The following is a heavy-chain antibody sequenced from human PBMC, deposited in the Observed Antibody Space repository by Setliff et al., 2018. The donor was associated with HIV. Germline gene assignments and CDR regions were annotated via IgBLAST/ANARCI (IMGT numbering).Heavy chain of an antibody. V-gene: IGHV3-30*12. D-gene: IGHD2-2*03. Sequence: GGSLRLSCAVSGLTFTNYAMHWVRQAPGKGLESVSFISYDGGSKYYADSVKGRFTISRDNSKNTLYLQMNSLRVEDTAIYYCARHLGYCSTTNSCWGQGTPVTVSS. CDR1: GLTFTNYA. CDR2: ISYDGGSK. CDR3: ARHLGYCSTTNSC. J-gene: IGHJ4*02.